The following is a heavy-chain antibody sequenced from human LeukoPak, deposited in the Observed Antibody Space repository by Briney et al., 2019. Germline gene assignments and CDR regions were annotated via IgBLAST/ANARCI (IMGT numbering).Heavy chain of an antibody. CDR1: GFTFSSYA. V-gene: IGHV3-30-3*01. Sequence: GGSLRLSCAASGFTFSSYAMHWVRQAPGKGLEWVAVISYDGSNKYYADSVKGRFTISRDNSKNTLYLQMNSLRAEDTAVYYCAGGKITMIVADFDIWGQGTMVTVSS. J-gene: IGHJ3*02. CDR3: AGGKITMIVADFDI. CDR2: ISYDGSNK. D-gene: IGHD3-22*01.